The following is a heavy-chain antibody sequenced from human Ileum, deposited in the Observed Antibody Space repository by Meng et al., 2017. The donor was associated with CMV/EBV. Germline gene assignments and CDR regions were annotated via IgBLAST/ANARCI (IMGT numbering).Heavy chain of an antibody. CDR1: GFTFSNYA. V-gene: IGHV3-30*02. J-gene: IGHJ4*02. D-gene: IGHD1-26*01. CDR2: ILYDGSDT. Sequence: GESLKISCVASGFTFSNYAMQWVRQAPGKRPEWLTFILYDGSDTHYADSLEGRFTISRDDSKNTLYLQMNSLRVDDTAVYYCAKDMGRRAGYYGYCDSWGQGTLVTVSS. CDR3: AKDMGRRAGYYGYCDS.